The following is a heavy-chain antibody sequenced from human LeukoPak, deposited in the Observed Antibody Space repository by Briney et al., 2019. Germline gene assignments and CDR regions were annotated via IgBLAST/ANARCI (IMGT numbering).Heavy chain of an antibody. Sequence: PSETLSLTCAVYGGSFSGYYWSWIRHPPGKGLEWIGEINHSGSTNYNPSLKSRVTISVDTSKNQFSLKLSSVTAADTAVYYCARSPKIQLWFDYWGQGTLVTVSS. CDR2: INHSGST. V-gene: IGHV4-34*01. D-gene: IGHD5-18*01. CDR3: ARSPKIQLWFDY. J-gene: IGHJ4*02. CDR1: GGSFSGYY.